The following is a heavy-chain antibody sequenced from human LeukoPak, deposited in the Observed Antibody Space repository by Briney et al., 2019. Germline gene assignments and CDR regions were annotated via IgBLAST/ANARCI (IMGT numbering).Heavy chain of an antibody. D-gene: IGHD1-26*01. V-gene: IGHV4-31*03. J-gene: IGHJ4*02. CDR1: GGSISSGGYY. CDR2: IYYSGST. CDR3: ARVWELPDGKTFDY. Sequence: SQTLSLTCTVSGGSISSGGYYWSWIRQHPGKGLEWIGYIYYSGSTYYNPSLKSRVTISVDTSKNQFSLKLSSVTAADTAVYYCARVWELPDGKTFDYWGQGTLVTVSS.